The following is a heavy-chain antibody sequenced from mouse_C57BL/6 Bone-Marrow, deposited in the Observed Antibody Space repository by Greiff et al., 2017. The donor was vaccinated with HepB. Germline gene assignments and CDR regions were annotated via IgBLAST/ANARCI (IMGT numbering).Heavy chain of an antibody. CDR2: IDPETGGT. V-gene: IGHV1-15*01. J-gene: IGHJ2*01. CDR3: TTAGDGYYDYFDY. D-gene: IGHD2-3*01. CDR1: GYTFTVYE. Sequence: QVQLQQSGAELVRPGASVTLSCKASGYTFTVYEMHWVKQTPVHGLEWIGAIDPETGGTAYNQKFKGKAILTADKSSSTAYMELRSLTSEDSAVYYCTTAGDGYYDYFDYWGQGTTLTVSS.